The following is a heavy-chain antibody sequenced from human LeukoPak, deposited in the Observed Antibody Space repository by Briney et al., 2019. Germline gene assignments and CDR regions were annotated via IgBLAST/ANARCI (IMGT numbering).Heavy chain of an antibody. CDR2: ISGSGGST. Sequence: PGGSLRLSCAASGFTFSSYAMSWVRQAPGKGLEWVSAISGSGGSTYYADSVKGRFTISRDNSKNTLYLQMNSLRAEDTAVYYCAKIPGPCGGDCYSFEYYFDYWGQGTLVTVSS. V-gene: IGHV3-23*01. J-gene: IGHJ4*02. CDR3: AKIPGPCGGDCYSFEYYFDY. D-gene: IGHD2-21*02. CDR1: GFTFSSYA.